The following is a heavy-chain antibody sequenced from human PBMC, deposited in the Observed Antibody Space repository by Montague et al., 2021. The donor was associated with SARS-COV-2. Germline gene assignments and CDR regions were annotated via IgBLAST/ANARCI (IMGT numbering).Heavy chain of an antibody. D-gene: IGHD5-18*01. V-gene: IGHV4-39*01. CDR1: GGSINSDSYY. CDR3: VRHGYGAVFLKDY. CDR2: VHYSGNI. Sequence: SETLSLTCSVSGGSINSDSYYCGWIRQPPGKTLEWVGSVHYSGNIYYNPSLKSRVAISVDPSKNQYSLNVSSVTAADTAVYYCVRHGYGAVFLKDYWGQGTPVTVSS. J-gene: IGHJ4*02.